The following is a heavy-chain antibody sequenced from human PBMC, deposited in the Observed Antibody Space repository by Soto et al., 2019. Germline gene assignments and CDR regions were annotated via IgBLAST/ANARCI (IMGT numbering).Heavy chain of an antibody. Sequence: GGSLRLSCAASGFTFSSYAMHWVRQAPGKGLEWVAVISYDGSNKYYADSVKGRFTISRDNSKNTLYLQMNSLRAEDTAVYYCASGPVGATPSPYWGQGALVTVSS. CDR3: ASGPVGATPSPY. D-gene: IGHD1-26*01. V-gene: IGHV3-30-3*01. CDR2: ISYDGSNK. J-gene: IGHJ4*02. CDR1: GFTFSSYA.